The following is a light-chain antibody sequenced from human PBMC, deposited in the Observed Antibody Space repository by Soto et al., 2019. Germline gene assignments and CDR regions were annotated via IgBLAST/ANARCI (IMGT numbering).Light chain of an antibody. CDR2: ANI. Sequence: QSVLTQPPSVSGAPGQRVSISCTGTNTNIGAGYDVNWYQLLPGTAPKLLIYANINRPSGVPDRFSGSKSGASAFLVITGLQAEDEADYYCQSYDSSLSAWKVFGGGTKLT. CDR1: NTNIGAGYD. V-gene: IGLV1-40*01. J-gene: IGLJ3*02. CDR3: QSYDSSLSAWKV.